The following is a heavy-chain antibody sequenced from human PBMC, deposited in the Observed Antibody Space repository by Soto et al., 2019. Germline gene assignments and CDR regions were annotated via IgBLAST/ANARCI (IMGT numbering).Heavy chain of an antibody. V-gene: IGHV6-1*01. D-gene: IGHD3-22*01. Sequence: SQTLSLTCAISGDSVSSNSAAWNWIRQSPSRGLEWLGRTYYRSKWYNDYAVSVKSRITINPDTSKNQFSLQLNSVTPEDTAVYYCARGVYYYDSSGYYYDWFDPWGQGTLVTVSS. CDR1: GDSVSSNSAA. J-gene: IGHJ5*02. CDR2: TYYRSKWYN. CDR3: ARGVYYYDSSGYYYDWFDP.